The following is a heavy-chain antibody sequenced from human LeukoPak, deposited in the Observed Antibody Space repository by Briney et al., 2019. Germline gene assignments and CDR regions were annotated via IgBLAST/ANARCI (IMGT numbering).Heavy chain of an antibody. CDR1: GYTFTGYY. CDR3: AREGLDGYSYGEV. CDR2: INPNSGGT. V-gene: IGHV1-2*02. D-gene: IGHD5-18*01. J-gene: IGHJ4*02. Sequence: ASVKVSCKASGYTFTGYYMHWVRQAPGQGLEWMGWINPNSGGTNYAQKFQGRATMTRDTSISTAYMELSRLRSDDTAVYYCAREGLDGYSYGEVWGQGTLVTVSS.